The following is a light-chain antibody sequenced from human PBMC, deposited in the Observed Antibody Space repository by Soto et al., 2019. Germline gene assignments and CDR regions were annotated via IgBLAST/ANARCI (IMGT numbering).Light chain of an antibody. V-gene: IGKV3-15*01. CDR2: GAS. Sequence: EIVMTQSPATLSVYPGERATLSCRASQSVNNNLAWYQQKRGQAPRLLIYGASTTATGISARFSGSGSETEFTLTIGSRQSEDFAIYYCQQYNNWPHTFGGGTKVEIK. J-gene: IGKJ4*01. CDR1: QSVNNN. CDR3: QQYNNWPHT.